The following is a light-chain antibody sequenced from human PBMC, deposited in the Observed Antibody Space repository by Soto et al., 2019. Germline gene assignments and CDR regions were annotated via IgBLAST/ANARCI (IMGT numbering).Light chain of an antibody. CDR3: QQYNSWPLT. CDR1: QSVTSN. Sequence: EVAMTQSPATLSVSLGERATLSCRASQSVTSNLAWYQQKPGQAPGLLIYGASTRATGIPARFSGSGSGTEFTLTSSSLQSEDFPVYYCQQYNSWPLTFGGGTKVDIK. J-gene: IGKJ4*01. CDR2: GAS. V-gene: IGKV3-15*01.